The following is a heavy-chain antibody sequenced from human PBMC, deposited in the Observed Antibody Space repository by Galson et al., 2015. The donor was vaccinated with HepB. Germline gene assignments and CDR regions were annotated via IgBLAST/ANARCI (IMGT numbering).Heavy chain of an antibody. V-gene: IGHV1-69*10. CDR2: IIPILGIA. CDR3: ARKVGQHLSRPYYYGMDV. J-gene: IGHJ6*02. CDR1: GCTFSSYA. D-gene: IGHD1-26*01. Sequence: SVKVSCKASGCTFSSYAISWVRQAPGQGLEWMGWIIPILGIANYAQKFQGRVTITADKSTSTAYMELRSLRSEDTAVYYCARKVGQHLSRPYYYGMDVCGQGTTVTVSS.